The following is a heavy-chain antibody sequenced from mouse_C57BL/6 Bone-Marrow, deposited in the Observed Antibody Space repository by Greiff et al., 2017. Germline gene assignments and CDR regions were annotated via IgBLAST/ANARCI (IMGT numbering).Heavy chain of an antibody. V-gene: IGHV2-2*01. Sequence: VQLQQSGPSLVQPSQSLSITCTVSGFSLTSYGVHWVRQSPGKGLEWLGVIWSGGSTDYNAAFISRLSISKDNSKSQVFFKMNSLQADDTAIYYCAREKIYYDYDGFAYWGQGTLVTVSA. CDR1: GFSLTSYG. D-gene: IGHD2-4*01. CDR3: AREKIYYDYDGFAY. J-gene: IGHJ3*01. CDR2: IWSGGST.